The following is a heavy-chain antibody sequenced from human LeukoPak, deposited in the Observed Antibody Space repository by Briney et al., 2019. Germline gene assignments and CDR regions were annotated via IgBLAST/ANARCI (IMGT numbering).Heavy chain of an antibody. J-gene: IGHJ4*02. CDR1: GFTFSSYV. D-gene: IGHD2-15*01. CDR3: AKDRSFDY. V-gene: IGHV3-30*04. Sequence: PGGSLRLSCAASGFTFSSYVMHWVRQAPGKGLEWVAIISYDGSNEYYADSVKGRFTISRDNSKNTLYLQMNSLRAEDTAVYYCAKDRSFDYWGQGTLVTVSS. CDR2: ISYDGSNE.